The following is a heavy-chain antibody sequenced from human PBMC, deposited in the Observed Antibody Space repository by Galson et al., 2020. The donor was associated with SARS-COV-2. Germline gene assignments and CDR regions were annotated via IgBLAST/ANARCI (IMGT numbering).Heavy chain of an antibody. Sequence: SETLSLTCTVSGGSISSSSYYWGWIRQSPGKGLEWIGSIYYSGSTDYDPSLKSRVTISVDTSKNQFSLKLRSVTAADTAVYYCARQLGSWSNYFDYWGQGTLFTVSS. D-gene: IGHD6-13*01. V-gene: IGHV4-39*01. CDR3: ARQLGSWSNYFDY. CDR2: IYYSGST. CDR1: GGSISSSSYY. J-gene: IGHJ4*02.